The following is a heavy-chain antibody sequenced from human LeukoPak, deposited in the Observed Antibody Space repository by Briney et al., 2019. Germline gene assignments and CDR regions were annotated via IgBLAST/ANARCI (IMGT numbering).Heavy chain of an antibody. CDR2: ISGSGGST. D-gene: IGHD3-10*01. J-gene: IGHJ6*02. CDR3: AKSGGLSGSGRLAMDV. V-gene: IGHV3-23*01. CDR1: GFTFSSYA. Sequence: GGSLRLSCAASGFTFSSYAMSWVRRAPGKGLEWVSAISGSGGSTYYADSVKGRFTSSRDNSNNTLYVQMNSLRVEDTAVYYCAKSGGLSGSGRLAMDVWGQGTTVTVSS.